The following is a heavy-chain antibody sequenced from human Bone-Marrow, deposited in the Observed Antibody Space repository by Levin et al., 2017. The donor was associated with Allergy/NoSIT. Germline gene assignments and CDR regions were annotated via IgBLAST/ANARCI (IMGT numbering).Heavy chain of an antibody. D-gene: IGHD6-13*01. CDR3: ARAGAAAGMFYYYYGMDV. CDR1: GFIFSTYA. CDR2: ISYDGSNK. V-gene: IGHV3-30-3*01. Sequence: GESLKISCAASGFIFSTYAMHWVRQAPGKGLEWVAVISYDGSNKYYADSVKGRFTISRDNSKNTLYLQMNSLRAEDTALHYCARAGAAAGMFYYYYGMDVWGQGTTVTVSS. J-gene: IGHJ6*02.